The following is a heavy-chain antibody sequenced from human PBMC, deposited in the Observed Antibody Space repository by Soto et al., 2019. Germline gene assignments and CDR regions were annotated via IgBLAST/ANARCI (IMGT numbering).Heavy chain of an antibody. J-gene: IGHJ4*02. Sequence: EVQLVETGGGLIQPGGSLRLSCAASGFTVSSNYMSWVRQAPGKGLEWVSVIYSGGSTYYADSVKGRFTISRDNSKNTLYLQMNSLRAEDTAVYYCGSLTYYYDSSGYYYFDYWGQGTLVTVSS. D-gene: IGHD3-22*01. CDR3: GSLTYYYDSSGYYYFDY. CDR1: GFTVSSNY. CDR2: IYSGGST. V-gene: IGHV3-53*02.